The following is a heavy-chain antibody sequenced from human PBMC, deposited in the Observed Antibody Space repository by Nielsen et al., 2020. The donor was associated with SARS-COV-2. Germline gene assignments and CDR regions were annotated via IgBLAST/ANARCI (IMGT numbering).Heavy chain of an antibody. CDR2: ISSSGSTI. CDR1: GFTFSDYY. CDR3: ASGRTSLTWYYYGSGSYTFDI. D-gene: IGHD3-10*01. Sequence: GGSLRLSCAASGFTFSDYYMSWIRQAPGKGLEWVSYISSSGSTIYYADSVKGRFTISRDNAKNSLYLQMNSLRAEDTAVYYCASGRTSLTWYYYGSGSYTFDIWGQGTMVTVSS. V-gene: IGHV3-11*01. J-gene: IGHJ3*02.